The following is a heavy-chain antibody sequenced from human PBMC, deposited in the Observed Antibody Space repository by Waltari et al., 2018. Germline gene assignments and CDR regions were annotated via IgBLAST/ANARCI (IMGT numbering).Heavy chain of an antibody. J-gene: IGHJ4*02. CDR1: GGSFSGYY. V-gene: IGHV4-34*01. Sequence: QVQLQQWGAGLLKPSETLSLTCAVYGGSFSGYYWSWIRQPPGKGLEWIGEINHSGSTNYNPSRKSRVTISVDTSKKQFTPKLSDVTASDTAVDYCARGRRRILGVVTAFDYWGQGTLVTVSS. D-gene: IGHD2-21*02. CDR2: INHSGST. CDR3: ARGRRRILGVVTAFDY.